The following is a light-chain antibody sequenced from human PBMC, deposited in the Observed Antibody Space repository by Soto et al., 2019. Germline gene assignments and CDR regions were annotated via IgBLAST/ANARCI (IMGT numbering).Light chain of an antibody. CDR3: QQTYSTPRT. Sequence: DIQMTQSPSSLSTSVGDRVTITCRASQSISSYLNWYQQKPGKAPKLLIYAASVLQSGVPSRLSGSGSGTDFTLTISSLQPEDFATYYCQQTYSTPRTFGQGTKLEIK. CDR1: QSISSY. CDR2: AAS. J-gene: IGKJ2*01. V-gene: IGKV1-39*01.